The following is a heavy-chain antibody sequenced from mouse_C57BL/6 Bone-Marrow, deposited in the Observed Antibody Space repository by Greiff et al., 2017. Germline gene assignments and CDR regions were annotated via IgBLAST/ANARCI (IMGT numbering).Heavy chain of an antibody. CDR2: IDPANGNT. CDR3: ARTFAVVATFDY. J-gene: IGHJ2*01. CDR1: GFNIKNTY. D-gene: IGHD1-1*01. V-gene: IGHV14-3*01. Sequence: EVMLVESVAELVRPGASVKLSCTASGFNIKNTYMHWVKQRPEQGLEWIGRIDPANGNTKYAPKFQGKATITADTSSNTAYLQLSSLTSEDTAIYYCARTFAVVATFDYWGQGTTLTVSS.